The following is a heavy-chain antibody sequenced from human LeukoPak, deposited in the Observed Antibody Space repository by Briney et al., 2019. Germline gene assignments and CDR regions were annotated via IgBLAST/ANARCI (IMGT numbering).Heavy chain of an antibody. CDR1: GGSFSGYY. V-gene: IGHV4-34*01. CDR2: INHSGST. J-gene: IGHJ4*02. CDR3: ARGVLWLRSFDY. Sequence: SETLSLTCAVYGGSFSGYYWSWIRQPPGKGLEWIGEINHSGSTNYNPSLKSRVTISVVTSKNQFSLKLSSVTAADTAVYYCARGVLWLRSFDYWGQGTLVTVSS. D-gene: IGHD5-12*01.